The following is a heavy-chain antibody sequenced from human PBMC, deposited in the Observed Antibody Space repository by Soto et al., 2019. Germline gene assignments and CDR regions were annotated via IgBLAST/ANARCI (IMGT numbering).Heavy chain of an antibody. D-gene: IGHD2-15*01. CDR1: GYALNTGYY. CDR2: MYHGGFS. V-gene: IGHV4-38-2*01. Sequence: SETLSFPCGVCGYALNTGYYVTCNRQSPVQGLEWIGNMYHGGFSYYNPSLKGRVTISVDTWKNRFSLNLRSVTAADTAVYYCARTVVVVVSNVPDYFDYWGQGMLVTVS. CDR3: ARTVVVVVSNVPDYFDY. J-gene: IGHJ4*02.